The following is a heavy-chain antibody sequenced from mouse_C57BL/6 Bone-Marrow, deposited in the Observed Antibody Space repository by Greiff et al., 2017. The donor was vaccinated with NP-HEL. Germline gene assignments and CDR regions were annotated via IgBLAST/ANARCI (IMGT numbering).Heavy chain of an antibody. Sequence: EVQRVESGGGLVKPGGSLKLSCAASGFTFSSYAMSWVRQTPEKRLEWVATISDGGSYTYYPDNVKGRFTISRDNAKNNLYLQMSHLKSEDTAMYYCARYQGTVVATYYFDYWGQGTTLTVSS. D-gene: IGHD1-1*01. J-gene: IGHJ2*01. CDR1: GFTFSSYA. CDR3: ARYQGTVVATYYFDY. V-gene: IGHV5-4*01. CDR2: ISDGGSYT.